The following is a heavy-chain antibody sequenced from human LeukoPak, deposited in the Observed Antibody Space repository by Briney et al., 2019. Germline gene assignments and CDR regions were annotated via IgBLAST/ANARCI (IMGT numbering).Heavy chain of an antibody. D-gene: IGHD3-10*01. J-gene: IGHJ5*02. CDR1: GGSISSYY. CDR2: IYTSGST. Sequence: PSETLSLTCTVPGGSISSYYWSWIRQPAGKGLEWIGRIYTSGSTNYNPSLKSRVTMSVDTSKNQFSLKLSSVTAADTAAYYCARDTVDYGSGSYANNWFDPWGQGTLVTVSS. CDR3: ARDTVDYGSGSYANNWFDP. V-gene: IGHV4-4*07.